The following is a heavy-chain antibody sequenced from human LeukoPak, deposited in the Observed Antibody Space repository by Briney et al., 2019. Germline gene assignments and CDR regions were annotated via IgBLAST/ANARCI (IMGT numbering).Heavy chain of an antibody. D-gene: IGHD2-15*01. V-gene: IGHV4-34*01. Sequence: SETLSLTCAVYGGSFSGYYWGWIRQPPGKGLEWIGEINHSGSTNYNPSLKSRVTISVDTSKNQFSLKLSSVTAADTAVYYCARGTGSGENNWFDPWGQGTLVTVSS. CDR2: INHSGST. CDR1: GGSFSGYY. J-gene: IGHJ5*02. CDR3: ARGTGSGENNWFDP.